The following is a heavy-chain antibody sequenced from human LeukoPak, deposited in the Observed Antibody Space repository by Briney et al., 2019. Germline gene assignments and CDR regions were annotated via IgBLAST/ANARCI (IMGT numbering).Heavy chain of an antibody. CDR2: IRYDGSNK. D-gene: IGHD6-19*01. Sequence: GGSLRLSCAASGFTFSRYGMHWVRQAPGKGLEWVAFIRYDGSNKYYADSVKGRFTISRDNAKNTLYLQMNSLRSEDTAVYYCARGRKQWLRGNYYHYMDVWGKGTTVTVSS. CDR3: ARGRKQWLRGNYYHYMDV. J-gene: IGHJ6*03. CDR1: GFTFSRYG. V-gene: IGHV3-30*02.